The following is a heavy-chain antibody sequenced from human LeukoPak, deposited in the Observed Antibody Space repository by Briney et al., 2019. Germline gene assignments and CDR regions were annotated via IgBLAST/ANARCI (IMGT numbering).Heavy chain of an antibody. D-gene: IGHD3-22*01. CDR3: ASHHYYDSSGLDDYFDY. V-gene: IGHV3-23*01. J-gene: IGHJ4*02. CDR2: ISGSGGST. CDR1: GFTFSSYA. Sequence: GGSLRLSCAASGFTFSSYAMSWVRQAPGKGLEWVSAISGSGGSTYYADSVKGRFTISRDNSKNTLYLQTNSLRAEDTAVYYCASHHYYDSSGLDDYFDYWGQGTLVTVSS.